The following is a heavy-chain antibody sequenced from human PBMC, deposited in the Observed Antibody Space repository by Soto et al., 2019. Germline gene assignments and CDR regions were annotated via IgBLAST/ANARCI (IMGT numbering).Heavy chain of an antibody. CDR2: INAGNGNT. CDR3: ARSRRVVLMVYAQPNYFDY. V-gene: IGHV1-3*01. Sequence: ASVKVSCKASGYTFTSYAMHWVRQAPGQRLEWMGWINAGNGNTKYSQKFQGRVTITRNTSASTAYMELSSLSSEDTSVYYCARSRRVVLMVYAQPNYFDYWGQGTLVTVSS. J-gene: IGHJ4*02. CDR1: GYTFTSYA. D-gene: IGHD2-8*01.